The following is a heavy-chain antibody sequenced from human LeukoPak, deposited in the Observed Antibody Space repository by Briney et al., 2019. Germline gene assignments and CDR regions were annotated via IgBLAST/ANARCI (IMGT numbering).Heavy chain of an antibody. J-gene: IGHJ6*02. Sequence: GGSLRLSCAASGFTFSSYDMHWVRQATGKGLEWVSAIGTAGDTYYPGSVKGRFTISRENAKNSLYLQMNSLRAGDTAVYYCARDPSLGYCSGGSCRLYYYGMDVWGQGTTVTVSS. CDR2: IGTAGDT. CDR1: GFTFSSYD. D-gene: IGHD2-15*01. V-gene: IGHV3-13*01. CDR3: ARDPSLGYCSGGSCRLYYYGMDV.